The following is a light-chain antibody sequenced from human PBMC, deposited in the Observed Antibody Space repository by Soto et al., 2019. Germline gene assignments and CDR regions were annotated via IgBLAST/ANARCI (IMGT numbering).Light chain of an antibody. V-gene: IGKV3-20*01. CDR3: QQDDSSPLT. CDR2: GAS. Sequence: EIVLTQSPGTLSFSPGERATLSCRASQSVSSSYLAWYQQKPGQAPRLLSYGASSRATGIPDRFSGSGSGTDFSLSISRLELEDFAVYYWQQDDSSPLTFGQGTKVEI. J-gene: IGKJ1*01. CDR1: QSVSSSY.